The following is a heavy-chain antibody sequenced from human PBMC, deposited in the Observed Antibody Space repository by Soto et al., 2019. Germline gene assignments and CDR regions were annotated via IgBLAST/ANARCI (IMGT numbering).Heavy chain of an antibody. V-gene: IGHV3-11*01. D-gene: IGHD3-16*01. CDR1: GFASSDYY. Sequence: QVQLVESGGDLVKPGGSLRLSCAASGFASSDYYMSWIRQAPGKGLEWVSYISSSGRTIYYADSVKGLVTISRDNAKNSLYLQMNSLRAEDTAVYYCARSLGMGGDGYNWGQGTLVTVSS. CDR2: ISSSGRTI. J-gene: IGHJ4*02. CDR3: ARSLGMGGDGYN.